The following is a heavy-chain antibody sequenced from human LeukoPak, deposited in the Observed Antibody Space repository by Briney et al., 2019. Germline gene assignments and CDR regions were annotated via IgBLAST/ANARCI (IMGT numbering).Heavy chain of an antibody. CDR1: GFTFDDYA. D-gene: IGHD3-10*02. CDR3: AELGITMIGGV. J-gene: IGHJ6*04. Sequence: GGSLRLSCAASGFTFDDYAMHWVRQAPGKGLEWVSGISWNSGSIGYADSAKGRFTISRDNAKNSLYLQMNSLRAEDTAVYYCAELGITMIGGVWGKGTTVTISS. V-gene: IGHV3-9*01. CDR2: ISWNSGSI.